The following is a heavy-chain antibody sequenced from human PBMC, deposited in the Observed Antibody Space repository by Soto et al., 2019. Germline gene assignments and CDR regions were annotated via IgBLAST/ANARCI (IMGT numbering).Heavy chain of an antibody. Sequence: QVQLVQSGPELKKPGASVKASSKSSGYTFTSYGISWVRQAPGQGLEWMGRINANNGDTDYRQKFQGRITMTADASTDTVYMDLRNLTTDDTGVYYCSRFGAYGSHWGQGTQITVSS. CDR1: GYTFTSYG. CDR2: INANNGDT. V-gene: IGHV1-18*04. D-gene: IGHD1-26*01. J-gene: IGHJ4*02. CDR3: SRFGAYGSH.